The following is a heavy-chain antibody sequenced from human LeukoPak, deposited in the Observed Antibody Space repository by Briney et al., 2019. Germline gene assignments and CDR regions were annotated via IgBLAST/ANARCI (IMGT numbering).Heavy chain of an antibody. CDR3: ARVYDFWGQSPSYFDY. Sequence: ASVKGSCKVSGYTFTRYGISWVRQAPGQGIEWMGWISAYNGNTNHAQKLQGRATMTTDTSTSTAYMELRSLRSDDTAVYYCARVYDFWGQSPSYFDYWGQGTLVTVSS. CDR2: ISAYNGNT. V-gene: IGHV1-18*01. D-gene: IGHD3-3*01. CDR1: GYTFTRYG. J-gene: IGHJ4*02.